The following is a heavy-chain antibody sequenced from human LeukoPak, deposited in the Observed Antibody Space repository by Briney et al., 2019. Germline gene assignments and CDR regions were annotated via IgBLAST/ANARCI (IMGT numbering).Heavy chain of an antibody. J-gene: IGHJ3*02. CDR1: GYSFTSYW. D-gene: IGHD3-9*01. V-gene: IGHV5-51*01. CDR2: IYPGDSDT. CDR3: ASKYYDILTGTFTDAFDI. Sequence: GESLKISCKGSGYSFTSYWIGWVRQMPGKGLEWMGIIYPGDSDTRYSPSFQGQVTISADKSISTAYLQWSSLKASDTAMYYCASKYYDILTGTFTDAFDIWGQGTMVTVSS.